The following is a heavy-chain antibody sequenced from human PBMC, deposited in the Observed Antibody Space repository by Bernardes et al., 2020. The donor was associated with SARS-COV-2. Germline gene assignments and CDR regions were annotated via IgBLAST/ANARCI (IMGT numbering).Heavy chain of an antibody. Sequence: GGSLRLSCAASGFTFSNYAMTWVRQAPGKGLEWVSTISISGGGTWYADSVKGRFTISRDNSKNTLYLQMNSLRAEDTAEYYCAKDPHRSMGWFGMDVWGQGTTVTVSS. CDR2: ISISGGGT. CDR3: AKDPHRSMGWFGMDV. J-gene: IGHJ6*02. D-gene: IGHD6-19*01. CDR1: GFTFSNYA. V-gene: IGHV3-23*01.